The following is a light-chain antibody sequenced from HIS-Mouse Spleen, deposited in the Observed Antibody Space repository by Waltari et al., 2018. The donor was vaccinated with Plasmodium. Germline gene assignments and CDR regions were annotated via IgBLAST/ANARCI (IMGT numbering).Light chain of an antibody. CDR2: EDS. CDR3: YSTDSSGNHRV. V-gene: IGLV3-10*01. CDR1: ALPKKY. Sequence: SYELTQPPSVSVSSGQTARITCSGDALPKKYAYWYQQKSGQAPVLVIYEDSKRPSGIPERCSGSSSGTMATLTISGAQVEDEADYYCYSTDSSGNHRVFGGGTKLTVL. J-gene: IGLJ3*02.